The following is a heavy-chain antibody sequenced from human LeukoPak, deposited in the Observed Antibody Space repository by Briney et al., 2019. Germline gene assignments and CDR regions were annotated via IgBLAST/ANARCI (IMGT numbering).Heavy chain of an antibody. CDR3: ARVVATTRRHDAFDI. CDR1: GYSFADYY. CDR2: IKPNSGDT. Sequence: ASVKVSCKASGYSFADYYMHWVRQAPGQGLEWMGWIKPNSGDTRSAQKFQGRVTMTRDTSISTVYMELSSLRSEDTAVYYCARVVATTRRHDAFDIWGQGTMVTVSS. D-gene: IGHD1-26*01. J-gene: IGHJ3*02. V-gene: IGHV1-2*02.